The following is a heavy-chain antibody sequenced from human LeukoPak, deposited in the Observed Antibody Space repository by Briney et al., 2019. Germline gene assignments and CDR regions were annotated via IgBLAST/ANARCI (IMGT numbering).Heavy chain of an antibody. CDR3: ARSAVAGTVGYYYYYMDV. CDR2: IYTSGNT. CDR1: GGSISSYY. J-gene: IGHJ6*03. V-gene: IGHV4-4*07. D-gene: IGHD6-13*01. Sequence: SETLSLTCTVSGGSISSYYWSWIRQPAGKGLEWIGRIYTSGNTNYNPSLKSRVTMSLDTSKNRFSLKLHSVTAADTAVYYCARSAVAGTVGYYYYYMDVWDKGTTVTVSS.